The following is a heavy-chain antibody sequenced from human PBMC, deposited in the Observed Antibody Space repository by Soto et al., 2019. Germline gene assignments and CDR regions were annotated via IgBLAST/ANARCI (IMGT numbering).Heavy chain of an antibody. Sequence: QVQLVQSGAEVKKPGSSVKVSCKASGGTFSSYAISWVRQAPGQGLEWMGGIIPIFGTANCAQKFQGRVTITADESTSTAYMELSSLRSEDTAVYYCAASMIVVVITTQAGDYWGQGTLVTVSS. J-gene: IGHJ4*02. CDR2: IIPIFGTA. D-gene: IGHD3-22*01. V-gene: IGHV1-69*01. CDR1: GGTFSSYA. CDR3: AASMIVVVITTQAGDY.